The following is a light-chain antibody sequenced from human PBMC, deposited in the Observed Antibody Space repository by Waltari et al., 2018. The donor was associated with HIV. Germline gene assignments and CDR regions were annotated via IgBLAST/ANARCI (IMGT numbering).Light chain of an antibody. CDR1: TSDVGASDY. V-gene: IGLV2-14*01. CDR2: EVN. J-gene: IGLJ3*02. CDR3: SSYTSSDTLV. Sequence: QSALTQPASDSGSPGQSITISCTVTTSDVGASDYVSWYQQHPGKAPKLMIYEVNNRPSGVSNRFSGSKSGNTASLTISGLQAEDGADYYCSSYTSSDTLVFGAGTKLTVL.